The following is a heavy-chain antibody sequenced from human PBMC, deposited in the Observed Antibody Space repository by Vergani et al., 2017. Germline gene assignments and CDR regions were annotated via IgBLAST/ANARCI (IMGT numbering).Heavy chain of an antibody. D-gene: IGHD1-26*01. CDR2: ISGSGDST. V-gene: IGHV3-23*01. CDR1: GFTFNTYG. CDR3: ARKGPYSGSYYFDY. Sequence: EAQLLESGGGLVQTGGSLRLSCAASGFTFNTYGMSWVRQAPGKGLEWVSAISGSGDSTHYADSVKGRFTISRDNSKNTLYVQMNSLRAEDTAAYYCARKGPYSGSYYFDYWGREPWSASPQ. J-gene: IGHJ4*02.